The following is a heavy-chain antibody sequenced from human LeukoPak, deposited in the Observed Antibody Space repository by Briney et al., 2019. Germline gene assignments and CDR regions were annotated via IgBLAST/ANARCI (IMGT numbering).Heavy chain of an antibody. V-gene: IGHV3-11*04. Sequence: PGGSLRLSCAASGFTFSDYYMSWIRQAPGKGLEWVSYISSSGSTIYYADSVKGRFTISRDNAKNSLYLQMNSLRAEDTAVYYCERHHCSSTSCYSHMDVWGKGTTVTVSS. CDR2: ISSSGSTI. D-gene: IGHD2-2*01. CDR3: ERHHCSSTSCYSHMDV. CDR1: GFTFSDYY. J-gene: IGHJ6*03.